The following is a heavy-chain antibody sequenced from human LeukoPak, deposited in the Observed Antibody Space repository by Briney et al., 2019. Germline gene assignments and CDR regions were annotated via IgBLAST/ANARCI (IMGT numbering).Heavy chain of an antibody. Sequence: SETLSLTCTVSGGSIRSSYYYWGWIRQPPGKGLEWIGSIYYSGSTYYNPSLKSRVTISVDTSKNQFSLKLSSVTAADTAVYYCARDENGMDVWGQGTTVTVSS. J-gene: IGHJ6*02. CDR2: IYYSGST. CDR1: GGSIRSSYYY. CDR3: ARDENGMDV. V-gene: IGHV4-39*02.